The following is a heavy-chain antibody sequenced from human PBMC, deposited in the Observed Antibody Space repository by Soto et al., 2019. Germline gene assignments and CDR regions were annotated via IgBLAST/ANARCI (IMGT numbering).Heavy chain of an antibody. J-gene: IGHJ4*02. CDR1: GGSFSGYY. CDR3: ARDKITGLFDY. Sequence: QVQLQQWGAGLLKPSETLSLTCAVYGGSFSGYYWTWIRQPPGTGLEWIGEINHSGSTNYNPSLKSRVTISVDTSKNQFSLKLTSVTAAATAVYYCARDKITGLFDYWGQGTLFTVSS. V-gene: IGHV4-34*01. D-gene: IGHD2-8*02. CDR2: INHSGST.